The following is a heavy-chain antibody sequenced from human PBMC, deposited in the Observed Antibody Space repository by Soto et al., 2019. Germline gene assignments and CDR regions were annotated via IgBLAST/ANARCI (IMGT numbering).Heavy chain of an antibody. CDR1: GFTFSSYS. CDR3: AREGGKYSSTPSIDY. CDR2: ISSSSSYI. V-gene: IGHV3-21*01. D-gene: IGHD6-13*01. Sequence: ESGGGLVKPGGSLRLSCAASGFTFSSYSMNWVRQAPGKGLEWVSSISSSSSYIYYADSVKGRFTISRDNAKNSLYLQMNSLRAEDTAVYYCAREGGKYSSTPSIDYWGQGTLVTVSS. J-gene: IGHJ4*02.